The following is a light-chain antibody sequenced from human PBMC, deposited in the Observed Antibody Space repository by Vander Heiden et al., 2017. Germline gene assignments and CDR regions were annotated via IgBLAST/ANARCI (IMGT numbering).Light chain of an antibody. J-gene: IGKJ4*01. CDR3: MQAQQTPLT. CDR2: SVS. Sequence: DVVMTPSPRSLPVTPGEPASISCKSSQRLLNESGSTYLDWFLQKAGQSPQLLIYSVSSRASGVPDRFSGSGSGTDFTLNISRVEAEDVGLYYCMQAQQTPLTFGGGTKVDIK. V-gene: IGKV2-28*01. CDR1: QRLLNESGSTY.